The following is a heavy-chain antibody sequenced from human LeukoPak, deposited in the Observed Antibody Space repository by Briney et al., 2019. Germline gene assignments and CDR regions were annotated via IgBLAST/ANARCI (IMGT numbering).Heavy chain of an antibody. CDR2: ISSSGSTI. J-gene: IGHJ3*02. Sequence: GGFLRLSCAASGFTFIDYYMSWIRQAPGKGLEWVSYISSSGSTIYYADSVKGRFTISRDNAKNSLYLQMNSLRAEDTAVYYCARERHDYGDYEYTYNDAFDIWGQGTMVTVSS. CDR3: ARERHDYGDYEYTYNDAFDI. V-gene: IGHV3-11*01. D-gene: IGHD4-17*01. CDR1: GFTFIDYY.